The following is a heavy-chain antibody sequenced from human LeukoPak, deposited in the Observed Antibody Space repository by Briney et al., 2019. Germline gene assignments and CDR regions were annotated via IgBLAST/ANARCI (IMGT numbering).Heavy chain of an antibody. V-gene: IGHV1-24*01. Sequence: ASLKLSCKVSGYTLTELSMHWVRQPPGRGLERMGGFVSEYGETIYAQKFQGRVTMTEDPSTDTAYMELSSLRSEHTAVYYCATAAGPHYYDSSGYYFGFVIWGQGTMVTVSS. CDR3: ATAAGPHYYDSSGYYFGFVI. CDR2: FVSEYGET. CDR1: GYTLTELS. D-gene: IGHD3-22*01. J-gene: IGHJ3*02.